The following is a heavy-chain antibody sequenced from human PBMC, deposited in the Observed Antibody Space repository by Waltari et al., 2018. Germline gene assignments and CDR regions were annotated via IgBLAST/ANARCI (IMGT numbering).Heavy chain of an antibody. V-gene: IGHV1-18*01. D-gene: IGHD1-1*01. Sequence: QVQLVQSGAEVKKPGASVSVSCKASGYTFSNYGISWVRQAPGQGLEWLGWVYNGNTKYEQNLQGRVTMTTDTSTNTAYMELRSMRSDDTAMYYCARDIDWNLDYWGQGTLVTVSS. CDR1: GYTFSNYG. CDR3: ARDIDWNLDY. J-gene: IGHJ4*02. CDR2: VYNGNT.